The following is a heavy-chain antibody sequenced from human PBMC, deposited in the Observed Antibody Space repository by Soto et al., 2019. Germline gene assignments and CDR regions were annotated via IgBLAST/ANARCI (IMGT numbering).Heavy chain of an antibody. Sequence: GGSLRLSCAASGFTLSNYWMSWVRQAPGKGLEWVANINQNGRDKYYVDSVKGRFTISRDNTKELLYLQMNSLRAEDTAVYYCARDIGFDYVNWGQGTLVTVSS. CDR3: ARDIGFDYVN. J-gene: IGHJ4*02. CDR1: GFTLSNYW. CDR2: INQNGRDK. V-gene: IGHV3-7*01. D-gene: IGHD3-16*01.